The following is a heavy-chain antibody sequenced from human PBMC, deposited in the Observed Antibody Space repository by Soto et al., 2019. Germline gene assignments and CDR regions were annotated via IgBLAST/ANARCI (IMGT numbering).Heavy chain of an antibody. D-gene: IGHD3-22*01. CDR2: IIPIFGTA. Sequence: SVKVSCKASGGTFSSYAISWVRQVPGQGLEWMGGIIPIFGTANYAQKFQGRVTITADESTSTAYMELSSLRSEDTAVYYCARAYYYDSSGTDAFDIWGQGTMVTVSS. CDR1: GGTFSSYA. V-gene: IGHV1-69*13. J-gene: IGHJ3*02. CDR3: ARAYYYDSSGTDAFDI.